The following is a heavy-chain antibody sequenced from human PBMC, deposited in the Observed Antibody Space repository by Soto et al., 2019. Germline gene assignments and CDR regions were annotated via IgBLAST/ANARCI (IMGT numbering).Heavy chain of an antibody. CDR3: ARPLWRDDYNWGYFDL. CDR1: GFTFNTYA. CDR2: ISYDGGNK. V-gene: IGHV3-30-3*01. Sequence: GGSLRLSCAASGFTFNTYAMNWVRQAPGKGLEWVAVISYDGGNKYYADSVKGRFTISRDNSKNTLCLQMNSLRAEDTAVYYCARPLWRDDYNWGYFDLWGRGTLVTVSS. J-gene: IGHJ2*01. D-gene: IGHD4-4*01.